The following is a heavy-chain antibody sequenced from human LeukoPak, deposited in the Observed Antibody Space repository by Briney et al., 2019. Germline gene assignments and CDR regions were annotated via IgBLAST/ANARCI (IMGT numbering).Heavy chain of an antibody. D-gene: IGHD6-13*01. Sequence: GGSLRLSCAAPGFTFSAYSMNWVRQAPGKGLEWVSSITSSSSYIYYADSVKGRFTISRDNAKNSLYLEMNSLRAEDTAVYYCARGGSSEIDYWGQGTLVTVFS. V-gene: IGHV3-21*01. CDR3: ARGGSSEIDY. CDR2: ITSSSSYI. J-gene: IGHJ4*02. CDR1: GFTFSAYS.